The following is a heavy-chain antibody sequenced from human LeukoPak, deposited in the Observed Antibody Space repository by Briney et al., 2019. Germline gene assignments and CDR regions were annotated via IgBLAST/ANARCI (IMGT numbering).Heavy chain of an antibody. Sequence: ASVKVSCKASGYTFTDYYIHWVRQAPGQGPEWMGWINPKTGDTTYAQTFQDRVTFAGDTSISTAYMELSRLSSDDTAVYFCASPGYTNGWYRDAFDMWGQGTMVTVSS. CDR3: ASPGYTNGWYRDAFDM. D-gene: IGHD6-19*01. J-gene: IGHJ3*02. CDR1: GYTFTDYY. CDR2: INPKTGDT. V-gene: IGHV1-2*02.